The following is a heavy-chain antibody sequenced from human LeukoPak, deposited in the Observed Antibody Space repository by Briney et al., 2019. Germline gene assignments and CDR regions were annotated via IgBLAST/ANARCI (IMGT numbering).Heavy chain of an antibody. CDR1: GYTFTSYY. J-gene: IGHJ4*02. CDR3: ATDLDTAMVTSGFDY. D-gene: IGHD5-18*01. Sequence: ASVKVSCKASGYTFTSYYMHWVRQAPGQGLEWMGIINPSGGSTSYAQKFQGRVTMTEDTSTDTAYMELSSLRSEDTAVYYCATDLDTAMVTSGFDYWGQGTLVTVSS. V-gene: IGHV1-46*01. CDR2: INPSGGST.